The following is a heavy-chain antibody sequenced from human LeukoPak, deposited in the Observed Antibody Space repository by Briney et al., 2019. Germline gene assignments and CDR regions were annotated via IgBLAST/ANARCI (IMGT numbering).Heavy chain of an antibody. J-gene: IGHJ6*02. CDR1: GGTFSSYA. CDR3: ASGSWFWGMDV. CDR2: IIPILGIA. V-gene: IGHV1-69*04. D-gene: IGHD6-13*01. Sequence: ASVKVSCKASGGTFSSYAISWVRQAPGQGLEWMGRIIPILGIANYAQKFQGRVTITADKSTSTAYMELSSLRSEDTAVYYCASGSWFWGMDVWGQGTTVTVSS.